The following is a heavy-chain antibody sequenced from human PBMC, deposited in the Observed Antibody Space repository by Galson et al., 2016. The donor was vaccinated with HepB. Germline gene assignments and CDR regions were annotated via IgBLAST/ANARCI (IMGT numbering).Heavy chain of an antibody. D-gene: IGHD3-10*01. Sequence: SVKVSCKASGYTFTGDYIHWVRQAPGQGVEWMGWINPNSGDTNYAQKFQDWVTMTRDTSISTAYMELRRLRSGDTAVYYCAREGVRGEINYGMDVWGQGTPVTVSS. CDR1: GYTFTGDY. V-gene: IGHV1-2*04. CDR3: AREGVRGEINYGMDV. J-gene: IGHJ6*02. CDR2: INPNSGDT.